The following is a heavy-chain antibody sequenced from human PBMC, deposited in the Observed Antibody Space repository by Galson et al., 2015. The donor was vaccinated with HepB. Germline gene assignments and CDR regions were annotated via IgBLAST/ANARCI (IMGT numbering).Heavy chain of an antibody. D-gene: IGHD5-12*01. Sequence: SVKVSCKASGGTFSSYAISWVRQAPGQGLEWMGGIIPIFGTANYAQKFQGRVTITADESTSTAYMELSSLRSEDTAVYYCACMVATEGYYYYYMDVWGKGTTVTVSS. J-gene: IGHJ6*03. CDR1: GGTFSSYA. CDR3: ACMVATEGYYYYYMDV. CDR2: IIPIFGTA. V-gene: IGHV1-69*13.